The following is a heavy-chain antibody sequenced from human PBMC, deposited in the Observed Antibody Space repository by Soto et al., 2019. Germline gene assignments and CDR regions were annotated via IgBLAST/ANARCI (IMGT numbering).Heavy chain of an antibody. CDR3: AKEESSGYYRTADY. D-gene: IGHD6-19*01. Sequence: SLRLSCAASGFTLSSVGMHWVRQAPGKGLEWVGVTPYDENTKYYGASVKGRFTISRDNSKNTVYLEMNSLRAEDTAVYYCAKEESSGYYRTADYWGQGTLVTVSS. CDR2: TPYDENTK. CDR1: GFTLSSVG. J-gene: IGHJ4*02. V-gene: IGHV3-30*18.